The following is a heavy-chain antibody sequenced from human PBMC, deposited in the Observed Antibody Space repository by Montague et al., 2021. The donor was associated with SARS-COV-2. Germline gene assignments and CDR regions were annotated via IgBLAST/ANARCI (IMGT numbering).Heavy chain of an antibody. CDR2: IYPGDSDT. Sequence: QSGAEVKKPGESLKISCKGSGYSFTTYWIVWVRQMPGKGLEYMGIIYPGDSDTRYSPSFQGQVTISGDKSITTAYLQWSSLKASDTAMYYCARHAGPSGSSAYYDVDDPFDIWGQGTMVTVSS. D-gene: IGHD3-22*01. CDR1: GYSFTTYW. J-gene: IGHJ3*02. CDR3: ARHAGPSGSSAYYDVDDPFDI. V-gene: IGHV5-51*01.